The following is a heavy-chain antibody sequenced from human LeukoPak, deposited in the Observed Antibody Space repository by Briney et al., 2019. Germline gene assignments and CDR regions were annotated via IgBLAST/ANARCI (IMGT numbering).Heavy chain of an antibody. D-gene: IGHD3/OR15-3a*01. CDR3: VSLDGVYYYHMDV. Sequence: GGSLRLSCAASGFTCNRYWRHWVRQAPAKGLVWVSRISPDGNSATYADSVKGRFTISRDNAKNTLYLQMNSLRAEDSAVYYCVSLDGVYYYHMDVWGQGTTVIVSS. CDR1: GFTCNRYW. J-gene: IGHJ6*02. CDR2: ISPDGNSA. V-gene: IGHV3-74*03.